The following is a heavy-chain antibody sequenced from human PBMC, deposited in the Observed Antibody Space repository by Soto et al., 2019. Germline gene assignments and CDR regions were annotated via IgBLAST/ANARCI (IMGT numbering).Heavy chain of an antibody. CDR3: ASLAEGYYGSGSYYNVDAFDT. V-gene: IGHV1-69*13. CDR2: IIPIFGTA. D-gene: IGHD3-10*01. Sequence: GASVKVSCKASGGTFSSYAISWVRQAPGQGLEWMGGIIPIFGTANYAQKFQGRVTITADESTSTAYMELSSLRSEDTAVYYCASLAEGYYGSGSYYNVDAFDTWAQGKMVPVSS. CDR1: GGTFSSYA. J-gene: IGHJ3*02.